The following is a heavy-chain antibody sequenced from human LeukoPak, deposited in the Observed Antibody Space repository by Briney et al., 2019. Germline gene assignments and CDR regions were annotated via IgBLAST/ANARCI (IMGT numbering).Heavy chain of an antibody. CDR1: RYTLSSYG. CDR3: AREVDKIAVGATTGYYFDY. CDR2: IRAYNVNT. Sequence: ASVKVSCKASRYTLSSYGISWVRQAPGQGLEWMGWIRAYNVNTNYAQKPHGRVTMTTDTSTSTAYMELRRLRSADTAVYYCAREVDKIAVGATTGYYFDYWGQGTLVTVSS. J-gene: IGHJ4*02. V-gene: IGHV1-18*01. D-gene: IGHD1-26*01.